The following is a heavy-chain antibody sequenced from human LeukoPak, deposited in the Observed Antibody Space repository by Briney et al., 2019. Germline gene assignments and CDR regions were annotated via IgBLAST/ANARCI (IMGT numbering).Heavy chain of an antibody. Sequence: SETLSLTCAVYGGSFSGYYWSWIRQPPGKGLEWIGEINHSGSTNHNPSLKSRVTISVDTSKNQFSLKLSSVTAADTAVYYCARVSGSLYYYYYMDVWGKGTTVTVSS. CDR1: GGSFSGYY. D-gene: IGHD1-26*01. J-gene: IGHJ6*03. CDR3: ARVSGSLYYYYYMDV. CDR2: INHSGST. V-gene: IGHV4-34*01.